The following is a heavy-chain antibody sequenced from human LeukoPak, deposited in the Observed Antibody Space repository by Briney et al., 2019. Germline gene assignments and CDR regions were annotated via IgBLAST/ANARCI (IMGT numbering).Heavy chain of an antibody. CDR1: GLTFDDYA. J-gene: IGHJ4*02. Sequence: PGRSLRLSCAASGLTFDDYAMHWVRQAPGKGLEWVSGISWNSGSIGYADSVKGRFTISRDNAKNSLYLQMNSLRAEDMALYYCAAAVAGFLFDYWGQGTLVTVSS. D-gene: IGHD6-19*01. CDR3: AAAVAGFLFDY. CDR2: ISWNSGSI. V-gene: IGHV3-9*03.